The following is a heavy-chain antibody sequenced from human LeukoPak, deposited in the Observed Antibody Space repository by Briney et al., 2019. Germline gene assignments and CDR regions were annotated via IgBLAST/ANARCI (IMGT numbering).Heavy chain of an antibody. V-gene: IGHV5-51*01. CDR2: INPRDSDA. CDR1: GYSFTTYW. J-gene: IGHJ4*02. D-gene: IGHD2-15*01. CDR3: ARQWSFDY. Sequence: GETLKISCKASGYSFTTYWIAWVRQMPGKGLEWVGIINPRDSDARYSPSFQGQAIISADASISTAYLQWSSLQASDTAMYYCARQWSFDYWGQGSLVIVSS.